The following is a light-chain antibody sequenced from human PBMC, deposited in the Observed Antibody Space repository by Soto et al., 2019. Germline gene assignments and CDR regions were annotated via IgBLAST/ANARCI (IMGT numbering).Light chain of an antibody. V-gene: IGKV3-20*01. CDR1: QTGDSRY. CDR2: AAS. Sequence: EIVFTQSPCTRSLSPCETATPSCRASQTGDSRYLAWYQQKRGQAPRLLIYAASSRATGVPDRFSGSGSGTDFTLTIRRLEPEDFAVYYCQQYDSTVWTFGQGTKVDIK. J-gene: IGKJ1*01. CDR3: QQYDSTVWT.